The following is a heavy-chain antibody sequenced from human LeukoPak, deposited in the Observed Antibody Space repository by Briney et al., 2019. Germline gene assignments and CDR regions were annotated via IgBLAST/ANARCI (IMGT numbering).Heavy chain of an antibody. Sequence: SETLSLTCTVSGGSISSSSYYWGWIRQPPGKGLEWIGSIYYSGSTNYNPSLKSRVTISVDTSKNQFSLKLSSVTAADTAVYYCARDYVVVVPADMGDAFDIWGQGTMVTVSS. CDR2: IYYSGST. CDR3: ARDYVVVVPADMGDAFDI. V-gene: IGHV4-39*07. CDR1: GGSISSSSYY. J-gene: IGHJ3*02. D-gene: IGHD2-2*01.